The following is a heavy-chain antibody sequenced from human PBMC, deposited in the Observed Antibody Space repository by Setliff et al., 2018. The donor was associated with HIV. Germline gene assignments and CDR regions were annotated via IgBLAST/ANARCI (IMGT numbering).Heavy chain of an antibody. CDR1: GGSVSRGSYS. J-gene: IGHJ3*02. CDR2: IYYSGST. CDR3: ARGADMVHDAFDI. V-gene: IGHV4-39*01. D-gene: IGHD3-10*01. Sequence: SETLSLTCTVSGGSVSRGSYSWGWIRQPPGKGLEWIGSIYYSGSTYYNPSLKSRVTISVDTSKNQFSLKLSSVTAADTAVYYCARGADMVHDAFDIWGQGTMVTVSS.